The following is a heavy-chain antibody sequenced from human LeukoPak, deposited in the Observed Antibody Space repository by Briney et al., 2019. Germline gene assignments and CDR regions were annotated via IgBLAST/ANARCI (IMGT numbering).Heavy chain of an antibody. CDR3: AREECSGGVNCGPFDY. Sequence: PSETLSLTCTVSGGSISSNYWSWIRQPPGKGLEWIGYIYYSGSTNYNPSLKSRVTISIDTSKNQFSLKLSSVTAADTAVYYCAREECSGGVNCGPFDYWGQGTLVTVSP. J-gene: IGHJ4*02. CDR2: IYYSGST. D-gene: IGHD2-15*01. V-gene: IGHV4-59*01. CDR1: GGSISSNY.